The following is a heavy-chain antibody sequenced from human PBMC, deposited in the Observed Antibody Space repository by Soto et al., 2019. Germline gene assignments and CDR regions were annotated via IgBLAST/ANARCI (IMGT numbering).Heavy chain of an antibody. V-gene: IGHV3-30*18. CDR2: ISDDGDKR. D-gene: IGHD1-26*01. CDR1: GFTFSNYG. J-gene: IGHJ4*02. Sequence: GGSLRLSCVGSGFTFSNYGMHWVRQPRGNGLEWVALISDDGDKRYYADSVRGRLIISRDNSKDTLYLQMNSLGPDDTAVYFCAKARVRIVGANSFDYWGQGTPVTVSS. CDR3: AKARVRIVGANSFDY.